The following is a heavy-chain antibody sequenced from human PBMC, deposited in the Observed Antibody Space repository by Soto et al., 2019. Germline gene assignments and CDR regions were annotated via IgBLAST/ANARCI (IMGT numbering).Heavy chain of an antibody. CDR1: GGSISSGGYS. CDR2: IYHSGST. CDR3: ARTMVYYDSSGYYPYYFGY. Sequence: SETLSLTCAVSGGSISSGGYSWSWIRQPPGKGLEWIGYIYHSGSTYYNPSLKSRVTISVDRSKNQFSLKLSSVTAADTAVYYCARTMVYYDSSGYYPYYFGYWGQGTLVTVSS. V-gene: IGHV4-30-2*01. J-gene: IGHJ4*02. D-gene: IGHD3-22*01.